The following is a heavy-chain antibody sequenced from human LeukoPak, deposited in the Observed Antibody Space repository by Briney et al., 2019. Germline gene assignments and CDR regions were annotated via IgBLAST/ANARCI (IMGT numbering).Heavy chain of an antibody. CDR1: GGTFSSYA. Sequence: ASVKVSCKASGGTFSSYAISWVRQAPGQGLEWMGWINAGNGNTKYSQKFQGRVTITRDTSASTAYMELSSLRSEDTAVYYCARGRGYSGYDSNFDYRGQGTLVTVSS. CDR2: INAGNGNT. CDR3: ARGRGYSGYDSNFDY. D-gene: IGHD5-12*01. V-gene: IGHV1-3*01. J-gene: IGHJ4*02.